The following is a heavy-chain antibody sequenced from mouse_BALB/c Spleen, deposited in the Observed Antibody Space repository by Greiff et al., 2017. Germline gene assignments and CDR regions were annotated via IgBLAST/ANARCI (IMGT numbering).Heavy chain of an antibody. CDR2: INPYNGAT. CDR1: GYSFTGYY. J-gene: IGHJ2*01. Sequence: EVQLQQSGPELVKPGASVKISCKASGYSFTGYYMHWVKQSHVKSLEWIGRINPYNGATSYNQNFKDKASLTVDKSSSTAYMELHSLTSEDSAVYYCATTVVAHFDYWGQGTTLTVSS. D-gene: IGHD1-1*01. V-gene: IGHV1-26*01. CDR3: ATTVVAHFDY.